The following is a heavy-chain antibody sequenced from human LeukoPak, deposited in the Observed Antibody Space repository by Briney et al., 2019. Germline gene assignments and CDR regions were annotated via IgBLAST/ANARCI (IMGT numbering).Heavy chain of an antibody. J-gene: IGHJ6*03. CDR1: GYTFTSYD. V-gene: IGHV1-8*01. CDR2: MNPNSGNT. CDR3: ARAPYSTSSEGGGYYYYMDV. D-gene: IGHD6-6*01. Sequence: GASVKVSCKASGYTFTSYDINWVRQATGQGLEWMGWMNPNSGNTGYAQKFQGRVTMTRNTSISTAYMELSSLRSEDTAVYYCARAPYSTSSEGGGYYYYMDVWGKGTTVTVSS.